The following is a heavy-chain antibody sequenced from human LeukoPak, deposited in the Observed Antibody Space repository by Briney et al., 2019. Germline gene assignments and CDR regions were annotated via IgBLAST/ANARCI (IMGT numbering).Heavy chain of an antibody. CDR1: DGSLSGHY. CDR2: VYYSGST. V-gene: IGHV4-59*08. J-gene: IGHJ3*02. CDR3: ARSPGPDAFDI. Sequence: SETLSLTCTISDGSLSGHYWCWIRQPPGKGLESIGFVYYSGSTYYNPSLKSRVTISVDTSKNQFSLKLSSVTAADTAVYYCARSPGPDAFDIWGQGTMVTVSS.